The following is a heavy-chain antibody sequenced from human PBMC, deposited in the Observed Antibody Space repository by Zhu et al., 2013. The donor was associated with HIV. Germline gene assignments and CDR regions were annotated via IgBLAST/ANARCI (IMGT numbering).Heavy chain of an antibody. J-gene: IGHJ6*02. D-gene: IGHD4-17*01. CDR1: GYTFTTYY. CDR3: ARDPSPVTSGYYYYGMDV. V-gene: IGHV1-46*01. CDR2: INPSGGST. Sequence: QVQLVQSGAEVKKPGASVKVSCKASGYTFTTYYMHWVRQAPGQGLEWMGIINPSGGSTSYAQKFQGRVTMTRDTSTSTVYMELSSLRSEDTAVYYCARDPSPVTSGYYYYGMDVWGQGTTGHRLL.